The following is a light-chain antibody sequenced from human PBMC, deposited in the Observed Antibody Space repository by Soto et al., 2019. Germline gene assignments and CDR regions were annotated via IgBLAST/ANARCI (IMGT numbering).Light chain of an antibody. CDR1: RIATKN. Sequence: SYELTQPPSVSVAPGQTAGIICGGDRIATKNVHWYQQKPGQAPVLVLYDDTDRPSGIPERFSGSNSGNTATLTISRVEAGDEADYYCQVWDNINDHEVFGGGTKLTVL. CDR3: QVWDNINDHEV. V-gene: IGLV3-21*02. J-gene: IGLJ2*01. CDR2: DDT.